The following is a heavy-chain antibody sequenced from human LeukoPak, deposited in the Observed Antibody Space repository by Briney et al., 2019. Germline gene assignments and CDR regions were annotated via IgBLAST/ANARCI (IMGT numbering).Heavy chain of an antibody. CDR1: GFTFGGYE. J-gene: IGHJ4*02. V-gene: IGHV3-48*03. CDR2: ISGSGVAI. Sequence: QPGGSLRLSCAASGFTFGGYEINWVRQAPGKGLEWVSHISGSGVAIHYSDSVKGRFTISRDNAKNSLYLQMDSLRVEDAAVYYCVSDGVPGHTVFDYWGQGTLVIVSS. CDR3: VSDGVPGHTVFDY. D-gene: IGHD2-2*02.